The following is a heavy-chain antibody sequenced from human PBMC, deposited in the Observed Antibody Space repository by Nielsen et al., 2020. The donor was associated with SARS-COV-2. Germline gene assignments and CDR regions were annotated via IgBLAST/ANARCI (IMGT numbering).Heavy chain of an antibody. Sequence: ASVKVSCKASGYTFAGYYLHWVRQAPGQGLEWMGWMNTNTGDPMYAQDFTGRFVFSLDSSVSTAYLHISGLKPEYTAVYYCARGGIALVRGTPERFDPWGQGTLVTVSS. CDR1: GYTFAGYY. CDR2: MNTNTGDP. J-gene: IGHJ5*02. D-gene: IGHD3-10*01. V-gene: IGHV7-4-1*02. CDR3: ARGGIALVRGTPERFDP.